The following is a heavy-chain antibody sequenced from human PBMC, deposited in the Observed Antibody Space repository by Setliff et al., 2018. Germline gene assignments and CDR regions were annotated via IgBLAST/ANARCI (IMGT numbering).Heavy chain of an antibody. J-gene: IGHJ5*02. CDR1: GYSINSDCF. CDR3: VRGSTIFGVVKLERWFDP. Sequence: SETLSLTCAVSGYSINSDCFWGWIRQPPGKGLEWIGTISHSGSTSYNSSLKSRVTMSVDTSKNQFFLKLSSVTAADTAVYYCVRGSTIFGVVKLERWFDPWGQGTLVTVSS. V-gene: IGHV4-38-2*01. CDR2: ISHSGST. D-gene: IGHD3-3*01.